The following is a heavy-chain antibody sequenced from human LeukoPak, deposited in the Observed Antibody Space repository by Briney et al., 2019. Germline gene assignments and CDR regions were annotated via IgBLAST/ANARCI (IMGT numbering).Heavy chain of an antibody. CDR2: ISYDGSNK. CDR1: GFTFSSYG. V-gene: IGHV3-30*18. Sequence: PGRSLRLSCAASGFTFSSYGMHWVRQAPGKGLEGVAVISYDGSNKYYADSVKGRFTISRDNSKHTRYLQMNSLRAEDTAVYYCAKDQDYYFDDWGQGTLVTVSS. J-gene: IGHJ4*02. CDR3: AKDQDYYFDD.